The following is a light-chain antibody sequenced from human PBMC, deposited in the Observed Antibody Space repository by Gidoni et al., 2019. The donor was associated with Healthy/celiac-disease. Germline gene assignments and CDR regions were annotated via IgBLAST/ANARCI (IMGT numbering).Light chain of an antibody. CDR2: LGS. Sequence: DIVMTQSPLSLPVTPGEPASISCRSSQSLLHSNGYNYLDWYLQKPGQSPQLLIYLGSNRASGVPDRFSGSGSGTDFTLKISRVEAEDVGVYYCIQALQTGTFGGGTKVEIK. CDR1: QSLLHSNGYNY. V-gene: IGKV2-28*01. J-gene: IGKJ4*01. CDR3: IQALQTGT.